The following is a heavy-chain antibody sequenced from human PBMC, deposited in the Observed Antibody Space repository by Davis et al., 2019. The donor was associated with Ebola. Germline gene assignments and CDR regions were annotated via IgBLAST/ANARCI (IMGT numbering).Heavy chain of an antibody. J-gene: IGHJ4*02. CDR3: ARSGRSIGFLEWLLYHDY. CDR1: GYTFTSYG. V-gene: IGHV1-18*04. CDR2: ISAYNGNT. Sequence: ASVKVSCKASGYTFTSYGISWVRQAPGQGLEWMGWISAYNGNTNYAQKLQGRVTMTTDTSTSTAYMELRSLRSDDTAVYYCARSGRSIGFLEWLLYHDYWGQGTLVTVSS. D-gene: IGHD3-3*01.